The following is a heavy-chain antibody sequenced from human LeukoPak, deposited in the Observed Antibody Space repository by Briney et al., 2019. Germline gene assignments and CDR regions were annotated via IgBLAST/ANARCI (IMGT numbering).Heavy chain of an antibody. J-gene: IGHJ4*02. Sequence: GGSLRLSCAASGFTFSSYGMHWVRQAPGKGLEWVAFIRYDGSNKYYADSVKGRFTISRDNSKNTLYLQMNSLRAEDAAVYYCAKAPVTTCSGAYCYPFDYWGQGTLVTVSS. CDR3: AKAPVTTCSGAYCYPFDY. CDR1: GFTFSSYG. V-gene: IGHV3-30*02. D-gene: IGHD2-21*01. CDR2: IRYDGSNK.